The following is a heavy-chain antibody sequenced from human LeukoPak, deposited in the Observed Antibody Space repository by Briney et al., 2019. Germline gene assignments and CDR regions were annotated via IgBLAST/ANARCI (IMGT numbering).Heavy chain of an antibody. CDR2: IYSSGST. V-gene: IGHV4-4*07. D-gene: IGHD6-25*01. CDR1: GGSISNY. J-gene: IGHJ4*02. CDR3: ARVSSGGRYDY. Sequence: SETLSLTCIVSGGSISNYWTWIRQPAGKGLEWIGRIYSSGSTNYNPSLKSRVTMSVDTSKNQFSLNLSSVTAADTAVYYCARVSSGGRYDYWGRGTLVTVSS.